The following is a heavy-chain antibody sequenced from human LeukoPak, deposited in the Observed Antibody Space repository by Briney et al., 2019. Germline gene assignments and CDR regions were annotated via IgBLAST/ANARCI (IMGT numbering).Heavy chain of an antibody. CDR1: GGSFSGYY. J-gene: IGHJ4*02. Sequence: SEALSLTCAVYGGSFSGYYWSWIRQPPGKGLEWIGEINHSGSTNYIPSLKSRVTISVDTSKNQFSLKLSSVTAADTAVYYCAELELGYWGQGTLVTVSS. V-gene: IGHV4-34*01. D-gene: IGHD1-7*01. CDR3: AELELGY. CDR2: INHSGST.